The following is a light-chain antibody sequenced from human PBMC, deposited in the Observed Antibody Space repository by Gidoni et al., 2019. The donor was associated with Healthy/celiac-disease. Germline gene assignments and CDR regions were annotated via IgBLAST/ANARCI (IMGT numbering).Light chain of an antibody. Sequence: VFTQSPATLSLSPGERATLSCRASQSVSSDLAWYQQKPGQAPRRLSYDAYNRATGIPARCSGSGSGTDFTLTISSLEPEDFAVYYCQQRSNWPPWTFGQGTKVEIK. CDR2: DAY. J-gene: IGKJ1*01. CDR1: QSVSSD. CDR3: QQRSNWPPWT. V-gene: IGKV3-11*01.